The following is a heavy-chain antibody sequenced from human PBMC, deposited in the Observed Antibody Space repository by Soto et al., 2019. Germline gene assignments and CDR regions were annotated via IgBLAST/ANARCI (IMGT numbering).Heavy chain of an antibody. V-gene: IGHV4-39*01. Sequence: QLQLQESGPGLVKPSETLSLTCTVSGGSISSSSYYWGWIRQPPGKGLEWIGSIYYSGSTYYNPSLTSRVTIAVDTSKIRFSLKLSSVTAADTAVYYCARQDIVLMVYANDYWGQGTLVTVSS. D-gene: IGHD2-8*01. J-gene: IGHJ4*02. CDR1: GGSISSSSYY. CDR3: ARQDIVLMVYANDY. CDR2: IYYSGST.